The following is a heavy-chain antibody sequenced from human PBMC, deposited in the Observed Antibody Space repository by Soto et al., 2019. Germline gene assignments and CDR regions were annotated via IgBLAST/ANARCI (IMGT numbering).Heavy chain of an antibody. J-gene: IGHJ6*02. D-gene: IGHD4-17*01. Sequence: QLQLQESGSGLVKPSQTLSLTCAVSGGSISSGGYSWSWIRQPPGKGLEWIGDIYHSGYTYYNPSLTIRVTISVDRSKNQFSLKLSSVTAADTAVYYCARAHYGDYGYGMDVWGQGTTVTVSS. CDR2: IYHSGYT. CDR1: GGSISSGGYS. V-gene: IGHV4-30-2*01. CDR3: ARAHYGDYGYGMDV.